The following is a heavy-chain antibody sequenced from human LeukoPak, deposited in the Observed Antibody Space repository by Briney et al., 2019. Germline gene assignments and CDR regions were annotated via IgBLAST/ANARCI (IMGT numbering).Heavy chain of an antibody. D-gene: IGHD3-22*01. CDR1: GYSISSGYY. CDR2: IYHSGST. Sequence: SETLSLTCAVSGYSISSGYYWGWIRQPPGKGLEWIGSIYHSGSTYYNPSLKSRVTISVDTSKNQFSLKLSSVTAADTAVYYCARRWDSSGFDYWAREPWSPSPQ. CDR3: ARRWDSSGFDY. V-gene: IGHV4-38-2*01. J-gene: IGHJ4*02.